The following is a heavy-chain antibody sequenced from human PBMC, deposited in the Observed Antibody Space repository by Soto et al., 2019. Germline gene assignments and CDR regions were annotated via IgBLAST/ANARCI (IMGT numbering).Heavy chain of an antibody. V-gene: IGHV4-38-2*01. CDR1: GYAISNGYY. J-gene: IGHJ4*02. D-gene: IGHD6-19*01. Sequence: KPSETLSLTCAVSGYAISNGYYWGWVRQPPGKGLEWIGDSHQSGITHHSPSLKGRVITSMLTSKNQFSLDLISVTAADTAVYYCVRTVAVAGTNVPDYFDHWGQGIQVTV. CDR3: VRTVAVAGTNVPDYFDH. CDR2: SHQSGIT.